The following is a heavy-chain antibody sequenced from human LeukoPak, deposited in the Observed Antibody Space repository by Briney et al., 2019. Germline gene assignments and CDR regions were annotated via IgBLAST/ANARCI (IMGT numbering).Heavy chain of an antibody. V-gene: IGHV4-59*12. CDR2: IYSTGNT. Sequence: SETLSLTCTASGGSISDYYWGWIRQPPGKGLEWIGYIYSTGNTNYNPSLKSRVTISVDTSKNQFSLKLSSVTAADTAVYYCARRGHRRWLQAYAFDIWGQGTMVTVSS. CDR3: ARRGHRRWLQAYAFDI. D-gene: IGHD5-24*01. CDR1: GGSISDYY. J-gene: IGHJ3*02.